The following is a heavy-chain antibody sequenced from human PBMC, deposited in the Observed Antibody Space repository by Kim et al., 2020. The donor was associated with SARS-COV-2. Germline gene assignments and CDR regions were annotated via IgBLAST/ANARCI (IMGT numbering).Heavy chain of an antibody. CDR1: GYTFTTYG. D-gene: IGHD3-10*01. Sequence: ASVKVSCKTSGYTFTTYGISWVRQAPGQGLEWMGWISAYNGNTNYAQNLQDRVTMTTDTSTNTAHLELRSLTSADTAVYYCARGADRMVRGGNWFDPWGQ. CDR3: ARGADRMVRGGNWFDP. CDR2: ISAYNGNT. V-gene: IGHV1-18*01. J-gene: IGHJ5*02.